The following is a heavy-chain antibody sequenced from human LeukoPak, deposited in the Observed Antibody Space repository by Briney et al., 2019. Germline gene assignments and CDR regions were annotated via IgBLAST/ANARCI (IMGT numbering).Heavy chain of an antibody. J-gene: IGHJ4*02. D-gene: IGHD6-19*01. V-gene: IGHV4-59*08. CDR3: ARAVSGRFDY. CDR2: IYYSGST. Sequence: PGGSLRLSCAASGFTFSSYAMHWVRQPPGKGLEWTGYIYYSGSTNYNPSLKSRVTISVDTSKNQFSLKLSSVTAADTAIYYCARAVSGRFDYWGQGTLVTVSS. CDR1: GFTFSSYA.